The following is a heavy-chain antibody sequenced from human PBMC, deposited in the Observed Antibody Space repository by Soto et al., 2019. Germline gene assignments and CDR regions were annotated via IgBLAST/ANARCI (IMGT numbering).Heavy chain of an antibody. CDR2: ISGSGGST. Sequence: GSLRLSCAASGFTFSSYAMSWVRQASGKGLEWVSAISGSGGSTYYADSVKGRFTISRDNSKNTLYLQMNSLRAEDTAVYYCAKGNPSPAYYDFWSGYYFNYYYGMDVWGQGTTVTVSS. CDR1: GFTFSSYA. D-gene: IGHD3-3*01. V-gene: IGHV3-23*01. CDR3: AKGNPSPAYYDFWSGYYFNYYYGMDV. J-gene: IGHJ6*02.